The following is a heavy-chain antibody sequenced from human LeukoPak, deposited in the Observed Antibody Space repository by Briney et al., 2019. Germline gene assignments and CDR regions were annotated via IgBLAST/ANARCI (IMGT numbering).Heavy chain of an antibody. CDR1: GGSISSSSYY. CDR3: ARHSSSWYVYYFYY. D-gene: IGHD6-13*01. CDR2: IYYSGST. J-gene: IGHJ4*02. Sequence: SETLSLTCTVSGGSISSSSYYWGWLRQPPGKGLEWIGSIYYSGSTYYNPSLKSRVTISVDSSKNQLSLKLRSVTAADTAVYYCARHSSSWYVYYFYYWGQGTLVTVSS. V-gene: IGHV4-39*01.